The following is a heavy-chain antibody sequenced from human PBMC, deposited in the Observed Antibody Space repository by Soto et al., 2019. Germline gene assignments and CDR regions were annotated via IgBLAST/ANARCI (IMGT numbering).Heavy chain of an antibody. CDR2: IYSGGST. V-gene: IGHV3-53*01. Sequence: EVQVVESGGGLIQPGGSLRLSCEVSGFSVTANYMSWVRQAPGKGLEWVSVIYSGGSTYYIDSVKGRFSISRDISKNTLYLQMNSQRAEDTAVYYCHGYGYWGQGTLVTVSS. CDR3: HGYGY. CDR1: GFSVTANY. J-gene: IGHJ4*02. D-gene: IGHD5-12*01.